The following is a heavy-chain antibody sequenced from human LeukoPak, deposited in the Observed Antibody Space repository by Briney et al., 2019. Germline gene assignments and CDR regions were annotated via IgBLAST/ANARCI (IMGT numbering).Heavy chain of an antibody. Sequence: GGSLRLSCAASGFTFSSYAMSWVRQAPGKGLEWVSAISGSGGTTYVADSVKGRFTISRDNSKNTLYLQMNSLRAEDTAVYYCAKPIAVAGTSEDYWGQGTLVTVSS. CDR3: AKPIAVAGTSEDY. CDR2: ISGSGGTT. D-gene: IGHD6-19*01. V-gene: IGHV3-23*01. CDR1: GFTFSSYA. J-gene: IGHJ4*02.